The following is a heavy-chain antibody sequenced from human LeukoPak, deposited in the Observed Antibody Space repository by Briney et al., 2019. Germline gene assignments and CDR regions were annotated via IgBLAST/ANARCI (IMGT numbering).Heavy chain of an antibody. J-gene: IGHJ4*02. CDR1: GYTFTSYY. Sequence: ASVKVSCKASGYTFTSYYMHWVRQAPGQGLEWMGWINPNSGGTNYAQRFQGRVTMTRDTSISTAYMELSRLRSDDTAVYYCARDRGGYDYDYWGQGTLVTVSS. V-gene: IGHV1-2*02. CDR3: ARDRGGYDYDY. D-gene: IGHD5-12*01. CDR2: INPNSGGT.